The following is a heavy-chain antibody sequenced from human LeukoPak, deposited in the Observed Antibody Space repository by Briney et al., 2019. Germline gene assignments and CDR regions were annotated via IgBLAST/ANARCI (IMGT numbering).Heavy chain of an antibody. J-gene: IGHJ4*02. D-gene: IGHD3-22*01. CDR1: GFTFSSYA. CDR3: ARGGGYYDSSGYYYFDY. CDR2: ISSSSSTI. V-gene: IGHV3-48*04. Sequence: GGSLRLSCAASGFTFSSYAMHWVRQAPGKGLEWVSYISSSSSTIYYADSVKGRFTISRDNAKNSLYLQMNSLRAEDTAVYYCARGGGYYDSSGYYYFDYWGQGTLVTVSS.